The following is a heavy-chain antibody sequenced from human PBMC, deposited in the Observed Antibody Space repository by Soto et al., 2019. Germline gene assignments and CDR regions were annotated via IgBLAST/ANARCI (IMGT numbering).Heavy chain of an antibody. J-gene: IGHJ4*02. CDR1: GFIFSSYA. CDR2: ISGSGGST. Sequence: GGSLRLSCAASGFIFSSYAMSWVRQAPGKGLEWVSAISGSGGSTYYADSVKGRFTISRDNSKNTLYLQMNSLRAEDTAVYYCAKDTIFGVVHFDYWGQGTLVTVSS. D-gene: IGHD3-3*01. CDR3: AKDTIFGVVHFDY. V-gene: IGHV3-23*01.